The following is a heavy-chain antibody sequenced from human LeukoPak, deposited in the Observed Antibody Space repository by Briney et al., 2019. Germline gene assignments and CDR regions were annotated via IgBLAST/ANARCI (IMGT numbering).Heavy chain of an antibody. CDR1: EFTLTDYN. Sequence: GGSLRLSCAASEFTLTDYNMHWVRQAPGKGLEYVAFIRFDGIVEYYVDSVKGRFTMSRDKFRNTLYLQMNSLRGEDTAVYYCARGAAVAVEHWGQGTLVIVSS. CDR2: IRFDGIVE. CDR3: ARGAAVAVEH. D-gene: IGHD6-19*01. J-gene: IGHJ1*01. V-gene: IGHV3-30*02.